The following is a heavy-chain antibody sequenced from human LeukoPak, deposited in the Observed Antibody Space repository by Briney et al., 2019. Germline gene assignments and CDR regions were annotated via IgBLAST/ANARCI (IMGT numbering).Heavy chain of an antibody. J-gene: IGHJ4*02. CDR1: GFHFADHA. CDR3: ARIGILIVGTDLVDY. D-gene: IGHD2-15*01. Sequence: GGSLRLSCAGSGFHFADHAMSWVRQAPGKGLEWVGFIRSRTYGGAADYAPSVEGRFTIFRDDSKNIAYLQMSSLKIEDTAVYYCARIGILIVGTDLVDYWGQGTLVTVSS. V-gene: IGHV3-49*04. CDR2: IRSRTYGGAA.